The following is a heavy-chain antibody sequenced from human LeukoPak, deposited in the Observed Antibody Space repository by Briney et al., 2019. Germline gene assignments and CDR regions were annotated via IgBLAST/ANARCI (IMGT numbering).Heavy chain of an antibody. Sequence: PSETLSLTCTVSGGSISSYYWSWIRQPPGKGLEWIGYIYYSGSTNYNPSLKSRVTISVDTSKNQFSLKLSSVTTADTAVYYCAGGSGTAIDGFDYWGQGTLVTVSS. V-gene: IGHV4-59*08. CDR2: IYYSGST. CDR3: AGGSGTAIDGFDY. CDR1: GGSISSYY. D-gene: IGHD3-10*01. J-gene: IGHJ4*02.